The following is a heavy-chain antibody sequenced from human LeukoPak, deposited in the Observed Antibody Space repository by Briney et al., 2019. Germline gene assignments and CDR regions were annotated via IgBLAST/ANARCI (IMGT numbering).Heavy chain of an antibody. V-gene: IGHV4-61*02. D-gene: IGHD2-15*01. J-gene: IGHJ4*02. CDR3: ARGRRPGSPIDY. CDR1: GGSISSGSCY. CDR2: IYTSGST. Sequence: SETLSLTCTVSGGSISSGSCYWSWIRQPAGKGLEWIGRIYTSGSTNYNPSLKSRVTISVDTSKNQFSLKLSSVTAADTAVYYCARGRRPGSPIDYWGQGTLVTVSS.